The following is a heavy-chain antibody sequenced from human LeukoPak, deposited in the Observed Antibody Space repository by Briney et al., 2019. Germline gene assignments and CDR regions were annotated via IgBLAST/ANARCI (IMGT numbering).Heavy chain of an antibody. CDR1: GGSISSYY. D-gene: IGHD3-10*01. Sequence: KLSETLSLTCTVSGGSISSYYWSWIRQPPGKGLEWIGYIYYSGSTNYNPSLKSRVTISVDTSKNQLSLKLSSVTAADTAVYYRARSPGYGSGSYYMSRRDAFDIWGQGTMVTVSS. J-gene: IGHJ3*02. V-gene: IGHV4-59*01. CDR3: ARSPGYGSGSYYMSRRDAFDI. CDR2: IYYSGST.